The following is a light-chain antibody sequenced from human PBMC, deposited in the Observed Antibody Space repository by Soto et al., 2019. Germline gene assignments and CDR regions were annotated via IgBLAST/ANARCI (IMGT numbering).Light chain of an antibody. J-gene: IGKJ1*01. CDR3: QQYDSFWT. CDR1: QSINNW. Sequence: IQMTQSPSTLSASVGDRVTITCRASQSINNWLAWYQQKVGEAPKLLIYDASNLESGVPSRFSGSGSGTEFTLTISSLQPDDFASYYCQQYDSFWTFGQGTKVDIK. V-gene: IGKV1-5*01. CDR2: DAS.